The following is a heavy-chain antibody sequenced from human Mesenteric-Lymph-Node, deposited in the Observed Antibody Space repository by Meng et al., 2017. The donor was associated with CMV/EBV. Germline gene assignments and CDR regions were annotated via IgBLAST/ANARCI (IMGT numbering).Heavy chain of an antibody. CDR3: AKDFYDSSGDWGWFDP. V-gene: IGHV4-59*01. CDR2: IYYSGST. CDR1: GGSISNYY. D-gene: IGHD3-22*01. Sequence: SETLSLTCTVSGGSISNYYWSWIRQPPGKGLEWIGYIYYSGSTNYNPSLKSRVTISVDTSKNHFSLKLSSLTAADTAVYYCAKDFYDSSGDWGWFDPWGQGTLVTVSS. J-gene: IGHJ5*02.